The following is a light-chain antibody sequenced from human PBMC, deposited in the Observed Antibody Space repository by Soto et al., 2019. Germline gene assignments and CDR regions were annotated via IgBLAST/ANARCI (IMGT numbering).Light chain of an antibody. J-gene: IGLJ2*01. CDR3: CSYAGSSTLV. Sequence: LTQPASVSGSPGQSITISCTGTSSDVGSYNLVSWYQQHPGKAPKLMIYEGSKRPSGVSNRFSGSKSGNTASLTISGLQAEDEADYYCCSYAGSSTLVFGGGTKLTVL. V-gene: IGLV2-23*01. CDR1: SSDVGSYNL. CDR2: EGS.